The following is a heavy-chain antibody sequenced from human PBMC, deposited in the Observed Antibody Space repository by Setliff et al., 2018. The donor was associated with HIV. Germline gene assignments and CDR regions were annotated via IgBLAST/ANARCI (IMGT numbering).Heavy chain of an antibody. J-gene: IGHJ5*02. Sequence: SETLSLTCTVSGDSIGDYYWNWIRQPAGKGLEWIGRVYASAYSNYNPSLKSRVTMSVDTSQNQFSLKLRSVNAADTAVYYCARDMEDFGVLPSAPFDPWGRGTLVTVSS. D-gene: IGHD2-2*01. CDR1: GDSIGDYY. CDR2: VYASAYS. V-gene: IGHV4-4*07. CDR3: ARDMEDFGVLPSAPFDP.